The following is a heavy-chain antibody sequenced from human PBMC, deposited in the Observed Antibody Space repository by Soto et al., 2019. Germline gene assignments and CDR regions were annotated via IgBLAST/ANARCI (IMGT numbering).Heavy chain of an antibody. J-gene: IGHJ4*02. Sequence: ASVKVSCKASGGTFSSYTISWVRQAPGQGLEWMGRIIPILGIANYAQKFQGRVTITADKSTSTAYMELSSLRSEDTAVYYCARDPNDSSGYDFDYWGQGTLVTVSS. V-gene: IGHV1-69*04. CDR2: IIPILGIA. CDR3: ARDPNDSSGYDFDY. CDR1: GGTFSSYT. D-gene: IGHD6-19*01.